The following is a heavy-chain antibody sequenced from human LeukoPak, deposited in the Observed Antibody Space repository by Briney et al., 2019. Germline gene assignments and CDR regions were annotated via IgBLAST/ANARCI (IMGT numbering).Heavy chain of an antibody. D-gene: IGHD3-10*01. CDR2: IYSGGST. J-gene: IGHJ4*02. Sequence: ETLSLTCTVSGVSSSSSSYYWGWIRQPPGKRLEWVSVIYSGGSTYYADSVKGRFTISRDNSKNTLYLQMNSLRAEDTAVYYCAKTPQRGFGYWGQGTLVTVSS. CDR3: AKTPQRGFGY. CDR1: GVSSSSSSYY. V-gene: IGHV3-53*01.